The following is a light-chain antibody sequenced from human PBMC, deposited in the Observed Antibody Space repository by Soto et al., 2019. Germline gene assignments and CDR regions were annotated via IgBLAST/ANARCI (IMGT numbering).Light chain of an antibody. Sequence: QSVLTQPASVSGSPGQSITISCTGTSSDVGGFKYFSWYQHHPGKAPKLMIYDVTNRPSGVSNRFSGSKSGNTASLNISGLQAEDEADYHCGAYTGGSTPNWVFGGGTKVTVL. CDR1: SSDVGGFKY. J-gene: IGLJ3*02. CDR2: DVT. V-gene: IGLV2-14*03. CDR3: GAYTGGSTPNWV.